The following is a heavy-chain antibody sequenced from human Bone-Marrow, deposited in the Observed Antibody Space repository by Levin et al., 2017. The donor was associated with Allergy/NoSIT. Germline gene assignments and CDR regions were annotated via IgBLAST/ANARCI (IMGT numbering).Heavy chain of an antibody. D-gene: IGHD5-18*01. V-gene: IGHV1-18*01. J-gene: IGHJ3*01. Sequence: PAASVKVSCKASGYSFSTYGISWVRQAPGQGLEWIGWISASNGNTNYAQKFQGRVTMTTDTSTSTAYMELRSLRSDDTAVFYCARDTALNKDAFDFWGQGTMVIVSS. CDR3: ARDTALNKDAFDF. CDR2: ISASNGNT. CDR1: GYSFSTYG.